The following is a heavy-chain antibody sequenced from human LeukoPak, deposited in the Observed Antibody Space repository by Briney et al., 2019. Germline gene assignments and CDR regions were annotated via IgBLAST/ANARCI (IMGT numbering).Heavy chain of an antibody. Sequence: SETLSLTCTVSGGSISSYYWSWIRQPPGKGLEWIGYLSNSGSTNYNPSLKSRVTISVDTSKNQFSLKLSSVTAADTAVYYCARRGYFDYWGQGTLVTVSS. CDR2: LSNSGST. CDR3: ARRGYFDY. J-gene: IGHJ4*02. CDR1: GGSISSYY. V-gene: IGHV4-59*01.